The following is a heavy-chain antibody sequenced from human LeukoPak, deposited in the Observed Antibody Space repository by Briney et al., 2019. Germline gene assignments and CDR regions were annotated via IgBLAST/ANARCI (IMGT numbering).Heavy chain of an antibody. V-gene: IGHV7-4-1*02. CDR2: INTNTGNP. CDR1: GGTFSSYA. CDR3: ARDQYYGSGSYLMDAFDI. Sequence: ASVKVSCKASGGTFSSYAISWVRQAPGQGLEWMGWINTNTGNPTYAQGFTGRFVFSLDTSVSTAYLQISSLKAEDTAVYYCARDQYYGSGSYLMDAFDIWGQGTMVTVSS. D-gene: IGHD3-10*01. J-gene: IGHJ3*02.